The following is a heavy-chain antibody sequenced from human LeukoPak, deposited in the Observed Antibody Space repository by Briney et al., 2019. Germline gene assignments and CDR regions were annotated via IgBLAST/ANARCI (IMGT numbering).Heavy chain of an antibody. CDR3: ARKLGFCSGSNCSHFDY. CDR2: INHSGST. V-gene: IGHV4-34*01. J-gene: IGHJ4*02. CDR1: GGSFSGYY. Sequence: SETLPLTCAVYGGSFSGYYWSWIRQPPGKGLEWIGEINHSGSTNYNPSLKSRVTISLDTSKNQFSLKLSSVTAADTAVYYCARKLGFCSGSNCSHFDYWGQGTLVTVSS. D-gene: IGHD2-15*01.